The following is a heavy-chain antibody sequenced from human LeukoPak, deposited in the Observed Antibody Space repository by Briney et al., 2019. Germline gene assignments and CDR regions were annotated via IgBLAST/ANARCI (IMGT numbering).Heavy chain of an antibody. V-gene: IGHV4-39*01. D-gene: IGHD1-26*01. Sequence: SETLSLTCTVPGGSISSSSYYWGWIRQPPGKGLEWIGNIYNSGSTYYNPSLKSRVTISVDTSKNQFSLKLSSVTAADTAVYYCARGLASHFDYWGQGTLVTVSS. CDR1: GGSISSSSYY. J-gene: IGHJ4*02. CDR2: IYNSGST. CDR3: ARGLASHFDY.